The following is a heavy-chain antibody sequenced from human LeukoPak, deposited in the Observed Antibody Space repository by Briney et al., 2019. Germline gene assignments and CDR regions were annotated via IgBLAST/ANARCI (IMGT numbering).Heavy chain of an antibody. CDR3: ARLRVSGSYLYYFDY. V-gene: IGHV4-4*09. CDR1: NGSISSYH. CDR2: ILTSGTT. J-gene: IGHJ4*02. Sequence: RSETLSLTSTVYNGSISSYHRSWVRQPPGKGLEWIGYILTSGTTNYNPSLKSRLTISVDTSKNQFTLNLSSVTAADTAVYYCARLRVSGSYLYYFDYWGQGTLVTVSS. D-gene: IGHD1-26*01.